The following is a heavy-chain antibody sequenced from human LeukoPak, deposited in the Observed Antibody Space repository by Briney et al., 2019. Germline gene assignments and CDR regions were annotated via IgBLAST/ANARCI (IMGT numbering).Heavy chain of an antibody. CDR2: IIPIFGTA. CDR3: AQSDSSSNWFDP. V-gene: IGHV1-69*13. Sequence: SVKVSCKASGYTFTGYYMHWVRQAPGQGLEWMGGIIPIFGTANYAQKFQGRVTITADESTSTAYMELSSLRSEDTAVYYCAQSDSSSNWFDPWGQGTLVTVSS. CDR1: GYTFTGYY. J-gene: IGHJ5*02. D-gene: IGHD6-13*01.